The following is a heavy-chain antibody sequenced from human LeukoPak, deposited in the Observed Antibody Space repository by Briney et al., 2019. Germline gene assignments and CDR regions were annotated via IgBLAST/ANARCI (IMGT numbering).Heavy chain of an antibody. CDR1: GGTFSSYA. J-gene: IGHJ6*03. CDR2: IIPIFGTA. Sequence: ASVKVSCKASGGTFSSYAISWVRQAPGQGLEWMGGIIPIFGTANYAQKFEGRVTSTADESTSTAYMELSSLRSEDTAVYYCARATRADIVVVPAAIEAYYYYYMDVWGKGTTVTVSS. V-gene: IGHV1-69*13. D-gene: IGHD2-2*02. CDR3: ARATRADIVVVPAAIEAYYYYYMDV.